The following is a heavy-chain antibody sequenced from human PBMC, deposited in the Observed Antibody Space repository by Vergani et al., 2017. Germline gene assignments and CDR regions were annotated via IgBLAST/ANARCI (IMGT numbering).Heavy chain of an antibody. CDR1: GYTFTSYG. Sequence: QVQLVQSGAEVKKPGASVKVSCKASGYTFTSYGISWVRQAPGQGLEWMGRIIPILGIANYAQKFQGRVTITADKSTSTAYMELSSLRSEDTAVYYCANYYGSGSYWDWGQGTLVTVSS. CDR3: ANYYGSGSYWD. V-gene: IGHV1-69*04. CDR2: IIPILGIA. D-gene: IGHD3-10*01. J-gene: IGHJ4*02.